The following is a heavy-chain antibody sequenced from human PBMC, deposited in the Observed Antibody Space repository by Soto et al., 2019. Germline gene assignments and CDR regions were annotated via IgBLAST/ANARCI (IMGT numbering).Heavy chain of an antibody. CDR3: ARVPTYYYDSSGYSVDY. J-gene: IGHJ4*02. CDR1: GGSVSSGSYY. V-gene: IGHV4-61*01. D-gene: IGHD3-22*01. CDR2: IYYSGST. Sequence: SETLSLTCTVSGGSVSSGSYYWSWIRQPPGKGLEWIGYIYYSGSTNYNPSLKSRVTISVDTSKNQFSLKLSSVTAADTAVYYCARVPTYYYDSSGYSVDYWGQGTLVTVSS.